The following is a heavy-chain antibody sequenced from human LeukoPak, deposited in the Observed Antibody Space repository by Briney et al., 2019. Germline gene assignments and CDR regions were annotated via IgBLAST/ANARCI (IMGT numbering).Heavy chain of an antibody. CDR3: ARRRYSSGWYPTTFDY. CDR1: AGSFSGYY. D-gene: IGHD6-19*01. J-gene: IGHJ4*02. Sequence: SETLSLTCAVYAGSFSGYYWTWIRQPPGKGLEWIGEINHGRSTNYNPSLKSRVTISVDTSKNQFSLKLSSVTAADTAVYYCARRRYSSGWYPTTFDYWGQGTLVTVSS. CDR2: INHGRST. V-gene: IGHV4-34*01.